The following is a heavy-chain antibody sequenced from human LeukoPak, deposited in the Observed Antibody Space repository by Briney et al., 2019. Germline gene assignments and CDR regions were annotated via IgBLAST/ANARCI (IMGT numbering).Heavy chain of an antibody. Sequence: SSETLSLTCAVSGDSISSDIWWNWVRQAPGKGLECVSTISGSGGNTYYADSVKGRFTISRDNSKNTLYLQMNSLGAEDTAVYYCAKSSGNYAYWGQGTLVTVSS. V-gene: IGHV3-23*01. D-gene: IGHD1-26*01. CDR2: ISGSGGNT. CDR1: GDSISSDI. CDR3: AKSSGNYAY. J-gene: IGHJ4*02.